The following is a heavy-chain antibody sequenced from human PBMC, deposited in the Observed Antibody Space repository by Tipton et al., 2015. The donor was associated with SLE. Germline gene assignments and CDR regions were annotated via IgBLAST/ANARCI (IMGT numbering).Heavy chain of an antibody. V-gene: IGHV4-31*03. CDR2: IYYSGNT. Sequence: TLSLTCTVSGGSMSSGGYYWSWIRQHPGKGLEWIGYIYYSGNTFYNPSLKSRVRMSVDTSKNQISLKLNSVIAADTAVYYCARGRLGDSQHHFDYWGQGTLVTVSS. CDR1: GGSMSSGGYY. J-gene: IGHJ4*02. D-gene: IGHD1-26*01. CDR3: ARGRLGDSQHHFDY.